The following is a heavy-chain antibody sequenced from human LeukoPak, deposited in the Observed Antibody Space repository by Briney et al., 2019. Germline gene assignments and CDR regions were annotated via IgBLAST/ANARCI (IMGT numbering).Heavy chain of an antibody. CDR2: ISGSGGST. D-gene: IGHD6-13*01. CDR1: GFTFSSYA. J-gene: IGHJ2*01. V-gene: IGHV3-23*01. CDR3: AKDPIPRIAAAGTRGYFDL. Sequence: GGSLRLSCAASGFTFSSYAMSWVRQAPGKGLEWVSAISGSGGSTYYADSVKGRFTISRDNAKNSLYLQMNSLRAEDMALYYCAKDPIPRIAAAGTRGYFDLWGRGTLVTVSS.